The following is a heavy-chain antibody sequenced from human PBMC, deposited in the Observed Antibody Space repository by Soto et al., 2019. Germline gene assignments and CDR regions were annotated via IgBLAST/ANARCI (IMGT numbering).Heavy chain of an antibody. CDR1: GFTFSSYG. CDR2: ISYDGSNK. V-gene: IGHV3-30*03. Sequence: LRLSCAAAGFTFSSYGMHWVRQAPGKGLEWVAVISYDGSNKYYADSVKGRFTISRDNSKNTLYLQMNSLRAEDTAVYYCAGVEGIAVAGSIDYWGQGTLVTVSS. CDR3: AGVEGIAVAGSIDY. D-gene: IGHD6-19*01. J-gene: IGHJ4*02.